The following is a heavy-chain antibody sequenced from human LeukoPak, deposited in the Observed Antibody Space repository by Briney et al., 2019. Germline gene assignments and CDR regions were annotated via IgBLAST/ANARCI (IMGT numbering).Heavy chain of an antibody. CDR2: IYPGDSDT. Sequence: GESLKISCKGSGYRFTNYWIGWVRLMPGKGPEWMGIIYPGDSDTRCSPSFQGQVTISADKSISTAYLQWSSLKASDTAMYYCARHLRLWQNWFDPWGQGTLVTVSS. CDR3: ARHLRLWQNWFDP. J-gene: IGHJ5*02. D-gene: IGHD5-18*01. CDR1: GYRFTNYW. V-gene: IGHV5-51*01.